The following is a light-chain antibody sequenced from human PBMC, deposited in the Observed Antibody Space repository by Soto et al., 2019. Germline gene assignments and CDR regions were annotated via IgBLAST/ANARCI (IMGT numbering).Light chain of an antibody. CDR1: QSVSSSH. V-gene: IGKV3-20*01. Sequence: EIVLTQSPGTLSLSPGERATLSCRASQSVSSSHLAWYQQKPGQTPRLLIYGASSRATGIPDRFSGSGSGTDFTLTISRLEPADFAVYYCQQYGSSPPITFGQGTRLEIK. CDR2: GAS. CDR3: QQYGSSPPIT. J-gene: IGKJ5*01.